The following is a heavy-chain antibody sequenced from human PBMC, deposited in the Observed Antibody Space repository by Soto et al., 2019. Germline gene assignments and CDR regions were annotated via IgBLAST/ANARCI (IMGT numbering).Heavy chain of an antibody. J-gene: IGHJ3*02. D-gene: IGHD5-12*01. CDR3: ARGYTSLADDCFGI. V-gene: IGHV5-51*01. CDR1: GYNFNNYW. Sequence: GESLQISCKGSGYNFNNYWIGWVRQMPGKGLEWMGIIDPSDSDTRYSPSFQGQVTMSADKSMTTAYLQWSSLKASDNAMYYCARGYTSLADDCFGIWGQGTMVTVSS. CDR2: IDPSDSDT.